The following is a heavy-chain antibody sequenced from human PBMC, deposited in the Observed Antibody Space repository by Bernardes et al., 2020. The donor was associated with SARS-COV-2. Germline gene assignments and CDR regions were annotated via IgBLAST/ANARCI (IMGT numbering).Heavy chain of an antibody. CDR2: ISAYHGNT. Sequence: KVSCKASLSTFTIYGISCSLQAPVPWLEWMGWISAYHGNTNYAQKLQGSVTMTTDTSTSTAYMELRSLRSDDTAVYYCARGVRGVMGRYYYYYMDGWGKGTTGTVSS. CDR3: ARGVRGVMGRYYYYYMDG. J-gene: IGHJ6*03. CDR1: LSTFTIYG. V-gene: IGHV1-18*01. D-gene: IGHD3-10*01.